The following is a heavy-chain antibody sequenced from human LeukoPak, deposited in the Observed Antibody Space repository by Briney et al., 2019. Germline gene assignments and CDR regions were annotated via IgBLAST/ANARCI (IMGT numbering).Heavy chain of an antibody. CDR1: GFTFSSYG. V-gene: IGHV3-33*01. CDR2: IWYDGSNK. Sequence: PGRSLRLSCAASGFTFSSYGMHWVRQAPGKGLEWVAVIWYDGSNKYYADSVKGRFTISRDNSKNTLYLQMNSLRAEDTAVYYCARDELPVDTAMALDYWGQGTLVTASS. D-gene: IGHD5-18*01. J-gene: IGHJ4*02. CDR3: ARDELPVDTAMALDY.